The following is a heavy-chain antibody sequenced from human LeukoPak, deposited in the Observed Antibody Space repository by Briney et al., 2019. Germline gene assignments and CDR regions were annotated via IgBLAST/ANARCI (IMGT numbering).Heavy chain of an antibody. J-gene: IGHJ4*02. CDR2: INTNTGNP. D-gene: IGHD6-6*01. V-gene: IGHV7-4-1*02. CDR1: GYTFTGYY. CDR3: ASPDRPGQNRHQYYFDY. Sequence: GASVKVSCKASGYTFTGYYMHWVRQAPGQGLEWMGWINTNTGNPTYAQGFTGRFVFSLDTSVSTAYLQISSLKAEDTAVYYCASPDRPGQNRHQYYFDYWGQGTLVTVSS.